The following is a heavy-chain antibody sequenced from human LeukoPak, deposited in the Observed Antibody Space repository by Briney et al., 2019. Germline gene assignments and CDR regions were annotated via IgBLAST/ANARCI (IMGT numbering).Heavy chain of an antibody. CDR3: AKDKGSYKFFDY. Sequence: GGSLRLSCAASGFTVSSYAMPWVRQAPGRGLEWVTVISYDGRNKYSADSVRGRFSTSRDNSKNTLYLQMNSLRAEDTAVYYCAKDKGSYKFFDYWGQGTLVTVSS. V-gene: IGHV3-30*04. CDR2: ISYDGRNK. D-gene: IGHD1-1*01. CDR1: GFTVSSYA. J-gene: IGHJ4*02.